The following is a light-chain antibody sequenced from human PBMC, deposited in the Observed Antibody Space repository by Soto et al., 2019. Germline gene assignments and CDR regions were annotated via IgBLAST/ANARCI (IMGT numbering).Light chain of an antibody. Sequence: QSALTQPASVSGSPGQSVTISCTGTSSDFGSYKFVSWYQHHPGKVPKVIIYEISKRPSGVSDRFSGSKSGNTASLTISGLQAEDDAYYYCFSFTSTNTHVFGSGTKLTVL. CDR3: FSFTSTNTHV. V-gene: IGLV2-23*02. J-gene: IGLJ1*01. CDR2: EIS. CDR1: SSDFGSYKF.